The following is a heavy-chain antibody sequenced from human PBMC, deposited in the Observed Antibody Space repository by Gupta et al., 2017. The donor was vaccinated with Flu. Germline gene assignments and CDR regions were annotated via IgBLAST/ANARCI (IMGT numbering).Heavy chain of an antibody. D-gene: IGHD2-15*01. Sequence: WVRQAPGKGLVWVSRIKSDGSSATYADSVKGRFTISRDNAKSTLYLQMNSLRAGDTAVYYCARDGAGDCSGGSCYSWLDPWGQGTLVTVSS. J-gene: IGHJ5*02. CDR2: IKSDGSSA. CDR3: ARDGAGDCSGGSCYSWLDP. V-gene: IGHV3-74*01.